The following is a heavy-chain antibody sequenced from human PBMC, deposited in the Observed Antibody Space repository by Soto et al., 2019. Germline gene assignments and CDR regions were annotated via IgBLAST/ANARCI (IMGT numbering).Heavy chain of an antibody. CDR2: IMPVFPTP. CDR3: ARDKDRQQLGGNYYYGMDV. CDR1: GGTFRTSA. J-gene: IGHJ6*02. D-gene: IGHD3-3*02. V-gene: IGHV1-69*13. Sequence: GASVKVSCKTSGGTFRTSAISWVRQAPGQGLEWMGGIMPVFPTPDYAQKFQGRVTITADESTGTAYMELSSLRSEDTAVYYCARDKDRQQLGGNYYYGMDVWGQGTTVTVSS.